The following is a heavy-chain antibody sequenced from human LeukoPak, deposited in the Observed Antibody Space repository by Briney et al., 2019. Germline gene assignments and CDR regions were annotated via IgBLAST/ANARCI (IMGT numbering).Heavy chain of an antibody. J-gene: IGHJ3*02. CDR1: RFTFSSNW. CDR2: IKQDGSEK. D-gene: IGHD2-2*01. CDR3: ARLIVILPAATDAFDI. V-gene: IGHV3-7*01. Sequence: GGSLRLSCAASRFTFSSNWMSWVRQAPGKGLEWVANIKQDGSEKYYVDSVNGRFTISRDNAKNSLYLQMNSLRAEDTVVYYCARLIVILPAATDAFDIWGQGPMVPVSS.